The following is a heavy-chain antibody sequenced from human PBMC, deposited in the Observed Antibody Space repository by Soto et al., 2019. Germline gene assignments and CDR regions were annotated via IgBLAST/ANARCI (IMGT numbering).Heavy chain of an antibody. CDR2: IYYSGST. J-gene: IGHJ6*02. D-gene: IGHD2-2*01. V-gene: IGHV4-30-4*01. CDR1: GGSISSGDYY. Sequence: SETLSLTCTVSGGSISSGDYYWSWIRQPPGKGLEWIGYIYYSGSTYYNPSLKSRVTISVDTSKNQFSLKLSSVTAADTAVYYCARERDGGYAPSHYGMDVWGQGTTLTVSS. CDR3: ARERDGGYAPSHYGMDV.